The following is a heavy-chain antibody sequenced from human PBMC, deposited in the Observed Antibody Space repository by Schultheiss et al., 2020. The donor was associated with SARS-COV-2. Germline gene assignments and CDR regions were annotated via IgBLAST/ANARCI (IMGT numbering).Heavy chain of an antibody. D-gene: IGHD3-9*01. J-gene: IGHJ4*02. CDR1: GFTFSSYG. Sequence: GESLKISCAPSGFTFSSYGMTWVRQAPGKGLEWVASISGGSVNIDYADSVRGRFTISRDNSKNTLYLQMNSLRAEDTAVYYCAKEYYDKWVDCWGQGTLVTVSS. CDR2: ISGGSVNI. CDR3: AKEYYDKWVDC. V-gene: IGHV3-23*01.